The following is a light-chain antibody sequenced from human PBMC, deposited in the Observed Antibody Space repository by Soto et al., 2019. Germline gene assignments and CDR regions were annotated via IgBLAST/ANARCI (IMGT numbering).Light chain of an antibody. Sequence: GDRXTIXXXASQSIGGWLAWYQQKPGKAPKLLIYDVSSLESGVPSRFSGSGSGTEFTLTFSSLQPDDFATYFCQQYDTYWTFGQGTXV. J-gene: IGKJ1*01. CDR2: DVS. CDR1: QSIGGW. V-gene: IGKV1-5*01. CDR3: QQYDTYWT.